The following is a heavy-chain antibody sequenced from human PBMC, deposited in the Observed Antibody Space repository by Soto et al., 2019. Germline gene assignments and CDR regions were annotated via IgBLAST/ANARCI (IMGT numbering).Heavy chain of an antibody. Sequence: GGSLRLSCAASGFTFSSYSMNWVRQAPGKGLEWVSSISSSSSYIYYADSVKGRFTISRDNAKNSLYLQMNSLRAEDTAVYYCARERLTMVRGVIDYWGQGTLVTVSS. V-gene: IGHV3-21*01. CDR2: ISSSSSYI. CDR1: GFTFSSYS. J-gene: IGHJ4*02. D-gene: IGHD3-10*01. CDR3: ARERLTMVRGVIDY.